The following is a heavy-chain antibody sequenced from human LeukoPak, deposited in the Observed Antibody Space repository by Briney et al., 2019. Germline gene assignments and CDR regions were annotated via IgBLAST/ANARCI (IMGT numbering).Heavy chain of an antibody. CDR3: AKGRSGSYSPTWDY. V-gene: IGHV3-23*01. CDR2: TSGSDGSK. CDR1: GFIFSSYA. Sequence: GGSLRLSCAASGFIFSSYAMSWVRQAPGKGLEWVSGTSGSDGSKYYADSVKGRFTISRDNSKNTLYLQMNSLRAEDTAVYYCAKGRSGSYSPTWDYWGQGTLVTVSS. D-gene: IGHD1-26*01. J-gene: IGHJ4*02.